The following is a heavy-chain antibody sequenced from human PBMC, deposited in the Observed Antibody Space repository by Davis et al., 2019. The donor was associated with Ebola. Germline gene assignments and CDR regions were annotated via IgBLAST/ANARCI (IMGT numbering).Heavy chain of an antibody. V-gene: IGHV3-23*01. CDR2: ISGSGGTT. Sequence: PGGSLRLSCAASGLTFDNYAMSWVRQAPGKGLEWVSGISGSGGTTYYAVSVKGRFTVSRDNTRNTLYLQMNSLRAEDTAVYYCATDRDVSVVAPFDYWGQGTLVTVSS. D-gene: IGHD2-15*01. CDR3: ATDRDVSVVAPFDY. CDR1: GLTFDNYA. J-gene: IGHJ4*02.